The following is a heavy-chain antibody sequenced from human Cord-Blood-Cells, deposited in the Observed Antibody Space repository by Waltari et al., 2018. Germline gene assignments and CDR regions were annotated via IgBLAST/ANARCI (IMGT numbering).Heavy chain of an antibody. CDR3: TISHHSSGWHDAFDI. Sequence: QVQLVQSGAEVKKPGASVKVSCKASGYTFTGYYMHWVRQAPGQGLEWMGWINPNSGGTKYAQKFQGWVTKTRDTAISTAYMELGRLRSDDTAVYYCTISHHSSGWHDAFDIWGQGTMVTVSS. J-gene: IGHJ3*02. V-gene: IGHV1-2*04. CDR2: INPNSGGT. D-gene: IGHD6-19*01. CDR1: GYTFTGYY.